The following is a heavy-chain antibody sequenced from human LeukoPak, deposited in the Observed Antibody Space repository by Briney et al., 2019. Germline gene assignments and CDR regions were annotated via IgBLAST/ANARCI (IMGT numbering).Heavy chain of an antibody. J-gene: IGHJ6*03. CDR1: GFTFGDYA. CDR2: INWNSGSI. Sequence: AGGSLRLSCAASGFTFGDYAMHWVRQTAGKGLEWVSGINWNSGSIGYADSVKGRFTISRDNAKNSLYLQMNSLRAEDTAVYYCARYRQVYGSGRGYYYMDVWGKGTTVTISS. D-gene: IGHD3-10*01. V-gene: IGHV3-9*01. CDR3: ARYRQVYGSGRGYYYMDV.